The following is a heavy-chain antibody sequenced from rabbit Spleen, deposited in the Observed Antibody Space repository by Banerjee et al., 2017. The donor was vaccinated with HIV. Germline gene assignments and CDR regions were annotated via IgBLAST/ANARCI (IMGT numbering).Heavy chain of an antibody. V-gene: IGHV1S45*01. CDR2: ITGKS. J-gene: IGHJ4*01. CDR1: GFSFSSSDY. Sequence: QEQLVESGGGLVKPEGSLQLSCTASGFSFSSSDYMCWVRQAPGKGLEWISCITGKSVYASWAKGRFIMSRTSSTKVTLQMTSLTAADTATYFCARDLVAVIGWNFSLWGQGTLVTVS. CDR3: ARDLVAVIGWNFSL. D-gene: IGHD1-1*01.